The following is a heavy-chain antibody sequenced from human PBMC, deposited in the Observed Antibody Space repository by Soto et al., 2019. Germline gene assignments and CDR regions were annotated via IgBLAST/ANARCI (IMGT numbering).Heavy chain of an antibody. V-gene: IGHV1-69*01. D-gene: IGHD1-26*01. CDR3: ARGEGYSGTLYPGFDF. Sequence: QVHLVQSGAEVRKPGSSVKVSCKASGGTFSTYAFSWVRQAPGQGLEWVGGIIPVFGATFYAQKFQGRVTVTADESTTTVYMELSSLRSEDTGLYYCARGEGYSGTLYPGFDFWGQGTQITVSS. J-gene: IGHJ4*02. CDR1: GGTFSTYA. CDR2: IIPVFGAT.